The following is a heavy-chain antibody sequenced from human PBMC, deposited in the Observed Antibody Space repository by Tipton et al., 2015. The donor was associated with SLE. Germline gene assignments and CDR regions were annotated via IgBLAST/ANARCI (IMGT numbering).Heavy chain of an antibody. J-gene: IGHJ4*02. CDR1: GFTFSSYA. D-gene: IGHD3-9*01. CDR2: ISASGSNT. Sequence: SLRLSCAASGFTFSSYAMSWVRQAPGKGLEWVSAISASGSNTYFADSVKGRCTISRDNHKNTLFLQMNSLTADDTAVYYCAKKAAHFDWLSLPHYFDYWGRGTLVTVSS. CDR3: AKKAAHFDWLSLPHYFDY. V-gene: IGHV3-23*01.